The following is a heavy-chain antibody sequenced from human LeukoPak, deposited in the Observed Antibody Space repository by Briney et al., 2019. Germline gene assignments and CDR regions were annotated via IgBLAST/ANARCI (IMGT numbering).Heavy chain of an antibody. D-gene: IGHD3-10*01. V-gene: IGHV1-46*01. CDR3: ARAVSGRYYYYYMDV. J-gene: IGHJ6*03. CDR2: INPSGGST. Sequence: ASVKVSCKASGYTFTSYYMHWVRQAPGQGLEWMGIINPSGGSTSYAQKFQGRVTMTRDTSTSTVYMELSSLRSDDTAVYYCARAVSGRYYYYYMDVWGKGTTVTVSS. CDR1: GYTFTSYY.